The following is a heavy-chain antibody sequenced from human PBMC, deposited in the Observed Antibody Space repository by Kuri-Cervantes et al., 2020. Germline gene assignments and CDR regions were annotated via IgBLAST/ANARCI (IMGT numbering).Heavy chain of an antibody. CDR2: IKKDGSEQ. Sequence: GGSLRLSCAASGFTFDDYGMSWVRQVPGKGLEGVANIKKDGSEQNFVDSEKGRFTISRDNAKNSLYLEMSSLRGDDTAVYYCGSGGGYPSFWGQGTLVTVSS. CDR3: GSGGGYPSF. CDR1: GFTFDDYG. D-gene: IGHD6-25*01. V-gene: IGHV3-7*01. J-gene: IGHJ4*02.